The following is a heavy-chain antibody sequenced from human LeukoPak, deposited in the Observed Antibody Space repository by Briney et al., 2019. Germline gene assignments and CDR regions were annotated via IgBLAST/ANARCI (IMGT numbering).Heavy chain of an antibody. D-gene: IGHD3-3*01. CDR2: IRYDGSNK. CDR1: GFTFSSYA. V-gene: IGHV3-30*02. CDR3: AKVRNDFWSGYYTFDY. J-gene: IGHJ4*02. Sequence: GGSLRLSCAASGFTFSSYAMSWVRQAPGKGLEWVAFIRYDGSNKYYADSVKGRFTISRDNSKNTLYLQMNSLRAEDTAVYYCAKVRNDFWSGYYTFDYWGQGTLVTVSS.